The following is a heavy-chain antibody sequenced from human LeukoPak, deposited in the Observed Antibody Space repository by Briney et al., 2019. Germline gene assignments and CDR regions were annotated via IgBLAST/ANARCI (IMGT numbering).Heavy chain of an antibody. V-gene: IGHV4-59*08. CDR3: ARHFGNGYDSAWFDP. D-gene: IGHD5-12*01. CDR1: GGSISSYY. J-gene: IGHJ5*02. CDR2: IYYSGST. Sequence: SETLSLTCTVSGGSISSYYWSWIRQPPGKGLEWIGYIYYSGSTNSNPSLRSRVTISVDTSKKQFSLKLTSVTAADTAVYYCARHFGNGYDSAWFDPWGQGTLVTVSS.